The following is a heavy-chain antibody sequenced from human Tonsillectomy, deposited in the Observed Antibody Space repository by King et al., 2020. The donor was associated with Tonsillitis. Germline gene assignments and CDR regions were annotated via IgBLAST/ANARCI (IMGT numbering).Heavy chain of an antibody. CDR2: ISGSGGST. Sequence: VQLVESGGGLVQPGGSLRLSCAASGFTFSSYAMSWVRQAPGKGLEWVSAISGSGGSTYYADSVKGRFTISRDNSKNTLYLQMNSLRAEDTAVYYCAKSLPLAGLWGSYAIYYFDYWGQGTLVTVSS. V-gene: IGHV3-23*04. J-gene: IGHJ4*02. CDR1: GFTFSSYA. CDR3: AKSLPLAGLWGSYAIYYFDY. D-gene: IGHD1-26*01.